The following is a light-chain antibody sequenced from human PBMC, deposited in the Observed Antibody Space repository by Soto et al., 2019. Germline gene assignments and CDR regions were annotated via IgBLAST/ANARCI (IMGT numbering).Light chain of an antibody. J-gene: IGKJ1*01. CDR1: QSVASRN. V-gene: IGKV3-20*01. Sequence: EIVLTQSPGTLSLSPGERATLSCRASQSVASRNLAWYQQRPGQSPRLLIYAAYSRATGIPDRFSGSGSGTDFSLTISSLQPEDFATYFCQQSYTSLGTFGQGTKVDIK. CDR2: AAY. CDR3: QQSYTSLGT.